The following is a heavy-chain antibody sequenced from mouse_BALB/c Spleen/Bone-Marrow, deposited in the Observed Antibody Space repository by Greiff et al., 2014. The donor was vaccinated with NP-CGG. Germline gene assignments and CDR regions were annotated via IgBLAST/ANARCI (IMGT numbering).Heavy chain of an antibody. V-gene: IGHV1-5*01. D-gene: IGHD2-10*01. CDR3: TLAYCGQGEWFFDV. Sequence: VQLQQSGTVLARPGASVKMSCKASDYTFTSYRMHWLKQRPGQGLEWIGAIYPGNSDTSYNQKFKGKAELTAVTSTSTAYMDLSSLTNEDSAVYDCTLAYCGQGEWFFDVWGAGTTVTVSS. J-gene: IGHJ1*01. CDR1: DYTFTSYR. CDR2: IYPGNSDT.